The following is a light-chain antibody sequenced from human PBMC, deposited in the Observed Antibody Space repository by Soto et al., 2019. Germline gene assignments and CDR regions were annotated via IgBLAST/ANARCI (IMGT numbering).Light chain of an antibody. J-gene: IGLJ1*01. V-gene: IGLV1-44*01. CDR3: AAWDDSLNGYV. CDR2: GDD. CDR1: SSNIGSHT. Sequence: QSVLTQPPSTSGTPGQTVAISCSGTSSNIGSHTVNWYQQLPGTAPKLLIYGDDQRPSGVPDRFSGSKSGTSASLAISGLQSDIEADYYCAAWDDSLNGYVFAIGTKVTVL.